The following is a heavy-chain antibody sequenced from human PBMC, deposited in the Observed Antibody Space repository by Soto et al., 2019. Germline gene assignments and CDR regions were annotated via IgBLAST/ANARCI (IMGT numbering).Heavy chain of an antibody. V-gene: IGHV3-53*01. CDR2: IYSGGST. CDR1: GFTVSSNY. D-gene: IGHD3-3*01. Sequence: GGSLRLSCAASGFTVSSNYMSWVRQAPGKGLEWVSVIYSGGSTYYADSVKGRFTISRDNSKNTLYLQMNSLRAEDTAVYYCAREGRFLEWGYGMDVWGQGTTVTVSS. J-gene: IGHJ6*02. CDR3: AREGRFLEWGYGMDV.